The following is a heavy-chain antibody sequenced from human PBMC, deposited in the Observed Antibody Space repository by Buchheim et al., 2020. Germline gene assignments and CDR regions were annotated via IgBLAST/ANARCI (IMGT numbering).Heavy chain of an antibody. J-gene: IGHJ4*02. CDR1: GDSINNYY. CDR3: GRLLAAGTFVVEH. D-gene: IGHD2-21*01. V-gene: IGHV4-59*01. CDR2: VYYTGSP. Sequence: QVQLRESGPGLVKPSETLSLTCTVSGDSINNYYWSWIRQSPGKGLEWIGYVYYTGSPIYNPSLKSRVNILDDRSRSQLSLRLASVTAADTAVYYCGRLLAAGTFVVEHWGQGTL.